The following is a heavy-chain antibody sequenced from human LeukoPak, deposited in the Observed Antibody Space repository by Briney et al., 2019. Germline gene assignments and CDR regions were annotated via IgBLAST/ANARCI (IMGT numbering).Heavy chain of an antibody. CDR1: GGSISSYY. CDR3: ARDIRIAAAGTDYYYYGMDV. CDR2: IYYSGST. D-gene: IGHD6-13*01. J-gene: IGHJ6*02. Sequence: SETLSLTCTVSGGSISSYYWSWVRQPPGKGREWSGYIYYSGSTNYNPSRKSRVTISVDTSKNQFSLTLSSVTAADTAVYYCARDIRIAAAGTDYYYYGMDVWGQGTTVTVSS. V-gene: IGHV4-59*01.